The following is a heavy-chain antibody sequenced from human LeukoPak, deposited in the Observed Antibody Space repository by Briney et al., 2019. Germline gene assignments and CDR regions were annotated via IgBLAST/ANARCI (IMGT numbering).Heavy chain of an antibody. CDR2: ISSSSTI. J-gene: IGHJ4*02. CDR1: GFTFSNYA. D-gene: IGHD6-6*01. V-gene: IGHV3-69-1*01. Sequence: GGSLRLSCAASGFTFSNYAMNWVRQAPGKGLEWVSYISSSSTIFYADSVKGRFTISRDNAKSSLYLQVNSLRAEDTAVYYCARDLGSFDYWGQGTLVTVSS. CDR3: ARDLGSFDY.